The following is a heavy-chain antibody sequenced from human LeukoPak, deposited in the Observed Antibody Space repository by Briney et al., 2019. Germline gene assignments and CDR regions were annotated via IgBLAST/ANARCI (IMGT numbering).Heavy chain of an antibody. D-gene: IGHD1-26*01. J-gene: IGHJ4*02. V-gene: IGHV3-74*01. CDR2: INSDGSST. CDR1: GFTFSTYW. Sequence: GGSLRLSCAASGFTFSTYWMNWVRQAPGKGLVWVSRINSDGSSTTYADSVKGRFTISRDNAKNSLYLQMNSLRAEDTAVYYCASRRGSCFDYWGQGTLVTVSS. CDR3: ASRRGSCFDY.